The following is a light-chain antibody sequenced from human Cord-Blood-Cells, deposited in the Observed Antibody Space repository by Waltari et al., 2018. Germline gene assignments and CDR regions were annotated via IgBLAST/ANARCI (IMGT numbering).Light chain of an antibody. CDR1: SSDVGGYNY. Sequence: QSALTQPRSVSGSPGQSVTISCTGTSSDVGGYNYVSWYQQHPGKAPKLMIYDVSKRPSGARDRFSGSKSGNTASLTISGLQAEDEADYYCCSYAGSYTWVFGGGTKLTVL. V-gene: IGLV2-11*01. CDR2: DVS. J-gene: IGLJ3*02. CDR3: CSYAGSYTWV.